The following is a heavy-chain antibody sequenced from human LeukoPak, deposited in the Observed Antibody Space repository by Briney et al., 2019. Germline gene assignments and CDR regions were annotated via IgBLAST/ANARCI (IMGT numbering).Heavy chain of an antibody. CDR3: AKDGGLESGGFDY. CDR2: ISWNSGSI. J-gene: IGHJ4*02. D-gene: IGHD1-1*01. CDR1: GFTFDDYA. V-gene: IGHV3-9*01. Sequence: PGGSLRLSCAASGFTFDDYAMHWVRQAPGKGLEWFSGISWNSGSIGYADSVKGRFTISRDNAKNSLYLQMNSLRAEDTALYHCAKDGGLESGGFDYWGQGTLVTVSS.